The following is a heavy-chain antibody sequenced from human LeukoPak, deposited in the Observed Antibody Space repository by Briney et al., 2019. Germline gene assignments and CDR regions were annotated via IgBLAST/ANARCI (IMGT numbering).Heavy chain of an antibody. CDR2: IYYSGST. J-gene: IGHJ4*02. CDR3: ARDMGDYYDSSGYSDY. V-gene: IGHV4-39*02. CDR1: AGSISSSTYY. Sequence: SETLSLTCSVSAGSISSSTYYWGWIRQPPGKGLEWIGSIYYSGSTYYNPSLKSRVTISVDTSKNQFSLKLSSVTAADTAVYYCARDMGDYYDSSGYSDYWGQGTLVTVSS. D-gene: IGHD3-22*01.